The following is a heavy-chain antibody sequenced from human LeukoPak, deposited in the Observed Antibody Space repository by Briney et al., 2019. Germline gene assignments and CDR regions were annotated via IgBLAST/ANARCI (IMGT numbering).Heavy chain of an antibody. CDR2: INHSGST. J-gene: IGHJ4*02. D-gene: IGHD5-18*01. CDR3: ATRTAMGPFDY. Sequence: SETLSLTCAVYGGSFSGYYWSWIRQPPGKGLEWIGEINHSGSTNCNPSLKSRVTISVDTSKNQFSLKLSSVTAADTAVYYCATRTAMGPFDYWGQGTLVTVSS. V-gene: IGHV4-34*01. CDR1: GGSFSGYY.